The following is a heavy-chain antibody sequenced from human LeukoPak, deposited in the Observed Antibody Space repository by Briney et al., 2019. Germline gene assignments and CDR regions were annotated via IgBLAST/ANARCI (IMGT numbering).Heavy chain of an antibody. Sequence: SETLSLTCTVSGGSISGINYYWTWIRQPAGKGLEWIGRIYTTGSSNYNPSLKSRVTISVDTSNNHFSLKLSSVTAADTAVYYCARVSPSGVWDVWGQGTTVTVSS. J-gene: IGHJ6*02. CDR2: IYTTGSS. D-gene: IGHD3-10*01. CDR3: ARVSPSGVWDV. CDR1: GGSISGINYY. V-gene: IGHV4-61*02.